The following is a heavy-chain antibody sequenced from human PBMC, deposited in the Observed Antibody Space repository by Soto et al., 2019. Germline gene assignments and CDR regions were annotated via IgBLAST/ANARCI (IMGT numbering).Heavy chain of an antibody. Sequence: SETLSLTCTVSGDSISTYYWSWIRQPPGKGLQWIGYIFYSGGTAYNPSLKSRVTISLDMSKTQISLKLSSVTTADTATYFCARLQLVQTVIAYWGQGTLVSVYS. J-gene: IGHJ4*02. CDR2: IFYSGGT. V-gene: IGHV4-59*01. CDR3: ARLQLVQTVIAY. D-gene: IGHD1-1*01. CDR1: GDSISTYY.